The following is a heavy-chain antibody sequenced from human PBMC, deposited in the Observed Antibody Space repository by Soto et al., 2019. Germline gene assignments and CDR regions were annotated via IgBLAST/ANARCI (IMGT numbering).Heavy chain of an antibody. CDR3: AKDLSSGWYGPLCDY. V-gene: IGHV3-9*01. J-gene: IGHJ4*02. CDR2: ISWNSGSI. CDR1: GFTFDDYA. Sequence: QPGGSLRLSCAASGFTFDDYAMHWVRQAPGKGLEWVSGISWNSGSIGYADSVKGRFTISRDNAKNSLYLQMNSLRAEDTALYYCAKDLSSGWYGPLCDYWGQGTLVTVSS. D-gene: IGHD6-19*01.